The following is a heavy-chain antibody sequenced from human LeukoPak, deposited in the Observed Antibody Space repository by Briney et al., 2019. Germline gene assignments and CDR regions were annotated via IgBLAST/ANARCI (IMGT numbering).Heavy chain of an antibody. Sequence: GGSLRLSCAASGFTFSSYAMSWVRQAPGKGLEWVSAISGSGGSTYYADSVKGRFTISRDNSKNTLYLQMDSLRAEDTAVYYCAKDQWELTYFDYWGQGTLVTVSS. CDR2: ISGSGGST. CDR3: AKDQWELTYFDY. CDR1: GFTFSSYA. J-gene: IGHJ4*02. D-gene: IGHD1-26*01. V-gene: IGHV3-23*01.